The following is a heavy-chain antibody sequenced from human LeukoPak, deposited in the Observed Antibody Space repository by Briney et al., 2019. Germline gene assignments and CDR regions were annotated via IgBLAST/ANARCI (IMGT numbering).Heavy chain of an antibody. CDR2: IYYSGST. CDR1: GGSISSYY. CDR3: ARVTRWLAFDY. V-gene: IGHV4-59*01. J-gene: IGHJ4*02. D-gene: IGHD3-22*01. Sequence: PSETLSLTCTVSGGSISSYYWSCIRQPPGKGLEWIGYIYYSGSTNYNPSLKSRVTISVDTSKNQFSLKLSSVTAADTAVYYCARVTRWLAFDYWGQGTLVTVSS.